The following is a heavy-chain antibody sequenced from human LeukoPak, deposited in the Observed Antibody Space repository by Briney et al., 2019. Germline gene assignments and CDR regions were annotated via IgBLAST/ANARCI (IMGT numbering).Heavy chain of an antibody. CDR3: TKGSAVTTRYFDY. CDR2: VSGSGGST. CDR1: GFTFSNAW. D-gene: IGHD4-11*01. J-gene: IGHJ4*02. V-gene: IGHV3-23*01. Sequence: PGGSLRLSCAASGFTFSNAWMSWVRQAPGKGLEWVSGVSGSGGSTYYADSMKGRFTISRDNSKNTVYLQMNSLRAEDTAVYYCTKGSAVTTRYFDYWGQGTLVTVSS.